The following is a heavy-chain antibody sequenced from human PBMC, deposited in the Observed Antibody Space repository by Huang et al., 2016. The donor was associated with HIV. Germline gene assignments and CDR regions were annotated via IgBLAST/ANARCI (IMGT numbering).Heavy chain of an antibody. Sequence: QITFKESGPTLVKPTQTLTLTCTFSGYSLTSSGVAVGWIRQPPGKALEWLALICWDNEERFSPTLKTRLTITKDTPKNEVILTMTNMDPVDTATYYCVHRLRYGKWYVDYWGQGVLVTVSS. CDR3: VHRLRYGKWYVDY. CDR1: GYSLTSSGVA. V-gene: IGHV2-5*02. CDR2: ICWDNEE. D-gene: IGHD6-13*01. J-gene: IGHJ4*02.